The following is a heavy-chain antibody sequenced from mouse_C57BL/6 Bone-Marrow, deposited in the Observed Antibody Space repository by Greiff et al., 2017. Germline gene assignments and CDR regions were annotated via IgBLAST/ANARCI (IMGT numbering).Heavy chain of an antibody. CDR3: ARPDYYDAMDY. V-gene: IGHV1-81*01. Sequence: VKLMESGAELARPGASVKLSCKASGYTFTSYGLSWVKQRTGQGLEWIGEIYPRSGNTYYNEKFKGKATLTADKSSSTAYMELRSLTSEDSAVYFCARPDYYDAMDYWGQGTSVTVSS. D-gene: IGHD2-4*01. J-gene: IGHJ4*01. CDR2: IYPRSGNT. CDR1: GYTFTSYG.